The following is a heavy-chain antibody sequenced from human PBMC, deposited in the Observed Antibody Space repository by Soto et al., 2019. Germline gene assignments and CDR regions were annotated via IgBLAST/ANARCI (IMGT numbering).Heavy chain of an antibody. CDR3: VHRHYNLGKYGMDV. D-gene: IGHD1-1*01. CDR2: FYWDDTK. Sequence: QITLKESGPTVVKPTQTLTLTCTFSGFSLSTTGVGVGWIRQPPGKALEWLALFYWDDTKRYSPSLKTRLTITKDTSKNQVVLTMTNMDPVDTATYCCVHRHYNLGKYGMDVWGQGTTVTVSS. V-gene: IGHV2-5*02. CDR1: GFSLSTTGVG. J-gene: IGHJ6*02.